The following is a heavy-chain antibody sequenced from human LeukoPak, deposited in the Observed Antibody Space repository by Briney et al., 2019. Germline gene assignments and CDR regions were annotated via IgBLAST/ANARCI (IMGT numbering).Heavy chain of an antibody. CDR2: IIPIFGTA. V-gene: IGHV1-69*01. CDR3: ARIPPREAWFGELDY. J-gene: IGHJ4*02. CDR1: GGTFSSYA. Sequence: SVRVSCKASGGTFSSYAISWVRQAPGQGLEWMGGIIPIFGTANYAQKFQGRVTITADESTSTAYMELSSLRSEDTAVYYCARIPPREAWFGELDYWGQGTLVTVSS. D-gene: IGHD3-10*01.